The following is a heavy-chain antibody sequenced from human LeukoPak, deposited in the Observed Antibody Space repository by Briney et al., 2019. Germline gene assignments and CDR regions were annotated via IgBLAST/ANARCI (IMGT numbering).Heavy chain of an antibody. V-gene: IGHV1-46*01. CDR2: INPSGGST. CDR1: GYTFTSYY. J-gene: IGHJ5*02. Sequence: ASVKVSCKASGYTFTSYYMHWVRQAPGQGLEWMGIINPSGGSTSYAQKFQGRVTMTRDTSTSTVYMELSSLRSEDTAVYYCARGGCSGGSCYSSVLGNWFDPWGQGTLATVSS. CDR3: ARGGCSGGSCYSSVLGNWFDP. D-gene: IGHD2-15*01.